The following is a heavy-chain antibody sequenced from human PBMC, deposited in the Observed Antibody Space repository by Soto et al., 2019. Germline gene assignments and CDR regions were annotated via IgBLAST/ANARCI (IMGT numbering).Heavy chain of an antibody. V-gene: IGHV4-34*01. D-gene: IGHD6-19*01. J-gene: IGHJ5*02. CDR1: GGSFSGYY. Sequence: PSETLSITCAVYGGSFSGYYWSWIRQPPGKGLEWIGEINHSGSTNYNPSLKSRVTISVDTSKNQFSLKLSSVTAADTAVYYCARGAVRYSSCRYRGYTWFDPWGQGTVVTVSS. CDR3: ARGAVRYSSCRYRGYTWFDP. CDR2: INHSGST.